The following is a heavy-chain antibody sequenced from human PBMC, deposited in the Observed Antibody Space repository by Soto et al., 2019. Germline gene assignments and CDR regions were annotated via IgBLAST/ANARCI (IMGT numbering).Heavy chain of an antibody. V-gene: IGHV2-5*02. J-gene: IGHJ4*02. CDR1: GFSLSTSGVG. Sequence: SGPTLVNPTQTLTLTCTFSGFSLSTSGVGVGWIRQPPGKALEWLALIYWDDDKRYSPSLKSRLTITKDTSKNQVVLTMTNMDPVDTATYYCVHDSPYYDYIWGSYRLAHFDYWGQGTLVTVSS. CDR3: VHDSPYYDYIWGSYRLAHFDY. D-gene: IGHD3-16*02. CDR2: IYWDDDK.